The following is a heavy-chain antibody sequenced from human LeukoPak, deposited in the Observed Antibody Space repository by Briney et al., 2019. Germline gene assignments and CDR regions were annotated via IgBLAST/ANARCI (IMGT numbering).Heavy chain of an antibody. J-gene: IGHJ4*02. CDR2: ISAYNGNT. D-gene: IGHD5-18*01. Sequence: GASVKVSCKASGYTFTSYGISWVRQAPGQGLEWMGWISAYNGNTNYAQKLQGRVTMTTDTSTSTAYMELRSLGSDDTAVYYRARDTSRISKLIQLWLIDYWGQGTLVTVSS. V-gene: IGHV1-18*01. CDR3: ARDTSRISKLIQLWLIDY. CDR1: GYTFTSYG.